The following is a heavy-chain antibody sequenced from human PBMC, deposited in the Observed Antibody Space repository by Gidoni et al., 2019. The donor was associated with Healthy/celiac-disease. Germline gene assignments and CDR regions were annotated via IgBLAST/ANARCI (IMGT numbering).Heavy chain of an antibody. V-gene: IGHV1-69*01. D-gene: IGHD2-2*01. Sequence: QVQLVQSGAEVTKPGSSVKVSCKASGGTFSSSAISWVRQAPGQGLEWMGGIIPIFGTANYAQKFQGRVTITADESTSTAYMELSSLRSEDTAVYYCAIWRYCSSTSCEQYNWFDPWGPGTLVTVSS. CDR1: GGTFSSSA. CDR3: AIWRYCSSTSCEQYNWFDP. CDR2: IIPIFGTA. J-gene: IGHJ5*02.